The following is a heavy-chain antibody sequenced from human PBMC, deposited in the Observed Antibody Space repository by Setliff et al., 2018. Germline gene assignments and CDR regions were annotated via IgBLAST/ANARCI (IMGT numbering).Heavy chain of an antibody. Sequence: PGGSLRLSCAASEFTFSSYSMNWVRQAPGKGLDWVSSISSGCSYIYNADSVKGRFTISRDNAKNSLYLQMNSLRAEDTAVYYCARDLGHGGDSDYWGQGILVTVSS. D-gene: IGHD2-21*02. CDR3: ARDLGHGGDSDY. J-gene: IGHJ4*02. CDR2: ISSGCSYI. V-gene: IGHV3-21*04. CDR1: EFTFSSYS.